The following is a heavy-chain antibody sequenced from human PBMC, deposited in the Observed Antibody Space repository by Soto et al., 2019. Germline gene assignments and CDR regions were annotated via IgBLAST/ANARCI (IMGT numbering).Heavy chain of an antibody. Sequence: PPGGSLRLSCAASGFTVSSNYMSGVRQAPGKELEWVSVIYSGGSTYYADSVKGRFTISRHNSTNTLYLQMNSLRAEDTAVYYCARDRRMSSNYYIDAWGQGTTVTVSS. D-gene: IGHD2-15*01. CDR1: GFTVSSNY. V-gene: IGHV3-53*04. J-gene: IGHJ6*03. CDR3: ARDRRMSSNYYIDA. CDR2: IYSGGST.